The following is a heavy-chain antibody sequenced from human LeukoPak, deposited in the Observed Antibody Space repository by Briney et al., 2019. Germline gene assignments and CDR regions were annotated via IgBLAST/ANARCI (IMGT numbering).Heavy chain of an antibody. D-gene: IGHD2-21*01. CDR1: GFTFSSYA. Sequence: GGSLRLSCAASGFTFSSYAMSWVRQAPGKGLEWVSGVSGSGGNAYYADSVKGRFTISRDNSKNTLYLQMNSPRAEDTAVYYCAKSPFSVASIYFDYWGQGTLVTVSS. CDR3: AKSPFSVASIYFDY. J-gene: IGHJ4*02. CDR2: VSGSGGNA. V-gene: IGHV3-23*01.